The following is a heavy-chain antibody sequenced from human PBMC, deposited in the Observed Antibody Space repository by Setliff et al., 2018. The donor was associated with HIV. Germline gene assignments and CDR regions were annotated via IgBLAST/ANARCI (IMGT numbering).Heavy chain of an antibody. D-gene: IGHD3-3*01. J-gene: IGHJ3*02. CDR1: GGSFSSTTYY. CDR3: ARHKTNYDFYACDI. CDR2: VHSIGTT. Sequence: SETLSLTCTVSGGSFSSTTYYWGWVRQPPGKGLEWIGSVHSIGTTYYNPSLKSRVAISVDSSRSQFSLKLRSVTAADTAVYYWARHKTNYDFYACDIWGQGTMVTVSS. V-gene: IGHV4-39*01.